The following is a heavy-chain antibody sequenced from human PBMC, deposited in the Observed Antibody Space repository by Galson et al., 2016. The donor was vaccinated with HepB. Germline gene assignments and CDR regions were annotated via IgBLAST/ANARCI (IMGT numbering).Heavy chain of an antibody. Sequence: SLRLSCAASGFTFSNFAMSWVRQAPGKGLEWVSAIGGGGGSPSYADSVKGRFTISRDNPKNTLYLEMDSLRAEDTAVYFCARERFCSSATCYVGDAFHIGGQGTMVTVSS. V-gene: IGHV3-23*01. J-gene: IGHJ3*02. CDR1: GFTFSNFA. CDR2: IGGGGGSP. D-gene: IGHD2-2*01. CDR3: ARERFCSSATCYVGDAFHI.